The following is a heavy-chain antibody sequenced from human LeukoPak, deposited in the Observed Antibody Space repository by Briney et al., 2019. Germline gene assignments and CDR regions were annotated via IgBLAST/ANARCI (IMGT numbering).Heavy chain of an antibody. CDR1: SDSFCGYY. V-gene: IGHV4-34*01. J-gene: IGHJ4*02. CDR2: INHSGST. Sequence: PSDTLSLTCTVCSDSFCGYYWMWPRHPTGKALEWIGEINHSGSTNYNPSLKSRVTRSEHTSKNQYSLKLSSVTAADTAVYYCARVADYDFWSTIYPPNRLQFDYWGQGTLVTVSS. D-gene: IGHD3-3*01. CDR3: ARVADYDFWSTIYPPNRLQFDY.